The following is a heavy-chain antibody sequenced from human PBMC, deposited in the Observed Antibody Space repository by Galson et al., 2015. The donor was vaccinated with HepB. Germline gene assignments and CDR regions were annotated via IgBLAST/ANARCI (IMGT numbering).Heavy chain of an antibody. Sequence: LRLSCAASVFIFSGSGIHWVRQAPGKGLEWVGRIRSKGDGYATAYGASVKGRFTVSRDDSKNTAYLQMNSVKTEDTAVYYCSRMTGISYFYSGMDVWGQGTTVTVSS. CDR1: VFIFSGSG. J-gene: IGHJ6*02. CDR3: SRMTGISYFYSGMDV. CDR2: IRSKGDGYAT. V-gene: IGHV3-73*01. D-gene: IGHD1-14*01.